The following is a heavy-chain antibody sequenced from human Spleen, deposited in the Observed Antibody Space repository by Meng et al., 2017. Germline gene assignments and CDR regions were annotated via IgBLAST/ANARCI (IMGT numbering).Heavy chain of an antibody. D-gene: IGHD4-11*01. CDR2: INHSGST. CDR3: ARGPTTMAHDFNY. CDR1: GGSFSDYD. Sequence: VQRQKWRAGRYEPSEILARTCDVSGGSFSDYDWRWIRQPPGKGLEWIGEINHSGSTNYNPSLESRATISVDTSQNNISLKLSSVTAADSAVYYCARGPTTMAHDFNYWGQGTLVTVSS. V-gene: IGHV4-34*01. J-gene: IGHJ4*02.